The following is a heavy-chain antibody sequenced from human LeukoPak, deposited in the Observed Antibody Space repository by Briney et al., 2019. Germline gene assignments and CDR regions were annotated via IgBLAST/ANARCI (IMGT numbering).Heavy chain of an antibody. CDR3: AKRYDILTGYQTPFDY. Sequence: GGSLRLSCAASGFPFSSYAMSWVRQAPGKGLEWVSAISGSGGSTYYADSVKGRFTISRDNSKNTLYLQMNSLRAEDTAVYYCAKRYDILTGYQTPFDYWGQGTLVTVSS. D-gene: IGHD3-9*01. V-gene: IGHV3-23*01. J-gene: IGHJ4*02. CDR2: ISGSGGST. CDR1: GFPFSSYA.